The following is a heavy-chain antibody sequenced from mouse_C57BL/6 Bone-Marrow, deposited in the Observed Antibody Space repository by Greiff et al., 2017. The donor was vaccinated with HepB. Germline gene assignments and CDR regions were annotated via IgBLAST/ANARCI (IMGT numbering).Heavy chain of an antibody. CDR2: IRSKSNNYAT. CDR1: GFSFNTYA. Sequence: EVKLVESGGGLVQPKGSLKLSCAASGFSFNTYAMNWVRQAPGKGLEWVARIRSKSNNYATYYADSVKDRFTISRDDSESMLYLQMNNLKTEDTAMYYCVRHHYYGSSPYYYAMDYWGQGTSVTVSS. V-gene: IGHV10-1*01. CDR3: VRHHYYGSSPYYYAMDY. D-gene: IGHD1-1*01. J-gene: IGHJ4*01.